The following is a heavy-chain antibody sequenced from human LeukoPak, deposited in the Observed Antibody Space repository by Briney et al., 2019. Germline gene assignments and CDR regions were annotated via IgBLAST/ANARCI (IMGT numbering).Heavy chain of an antibody. V-gene: IGHV4-4*09. Sequence: SETLSLTCTVSGGPINNYYWSWIRRPPGKGLEWIGYIYPSGGTHYNPSLLSRVSMSVDTSKNQFSLKVRSATAADTAVYYCARRIVAGATNSHWFDPWGQGTLVTVSS. J-gene: IGHJ5*02. CDR3: ARRIVAGATNSHWFDP. CDR2: IYPSGGT. D-gene: IGHD2-21*01. CDR1: GGPINNYY.